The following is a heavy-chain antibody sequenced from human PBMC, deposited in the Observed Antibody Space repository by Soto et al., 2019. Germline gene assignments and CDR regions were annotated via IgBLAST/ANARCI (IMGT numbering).Heavy chain of an antibody. V-gene: IGHV3-21*01. CDR2: ISSSGTFK. CDR1: GFTLRDFT. CDR3: ARDDLYDSTGYDS. D-gene: IGHD3-22*01. J-gene: IGHJ5*02. Sequence: EVHLVESGGGLVKPGGSLRLSCAASGFTLRDFTMNGVRQAPGKGLEWVSSISSSGTFKYYADSLGGRFTISRDNAKNSLYLQLNSLRGEDTAIYYCARDDLYDSTGYDSWGQGTLVTV.